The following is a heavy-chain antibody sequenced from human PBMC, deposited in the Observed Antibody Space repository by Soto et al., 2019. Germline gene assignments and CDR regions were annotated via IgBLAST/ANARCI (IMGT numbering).Heavy chain of an antibody. CDR1: GGSISSGGYY. CDR2: IYYSGST. Sequence: SETLSLTCTVSGGSISSGGYYWSWIRQHPGKGLEWIGYIYYSGSTYYNPSLKSRVTISVDMSXXXFSLKLSSLPAAATAVYYCASPPRCCSGGSCYPALENLGPGTLVTVSS. CDR3: ASPPRCCSGGSCYPALEN. J-gene: IGHJ4*02. V-gene: IGHV4-31*03. D-gene: IGHD2-15*01.